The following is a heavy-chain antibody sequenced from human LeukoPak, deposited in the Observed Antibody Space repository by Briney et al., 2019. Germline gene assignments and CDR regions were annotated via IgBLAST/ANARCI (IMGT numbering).Heavy chain of an antibody. CDR2: IWYDGSNK. D-gene: IGHD6-6*01. V-gene: IGHV3-33*01. CDR1: GSTFRSYG. J-gene: IGHJ4*02. Sequence: PGRSLRLSCAASGSTFRSYGMHWVRQAPGKGLEWVAVIWYDGSNKYCADSVKGRFTISRDNSKNTLYLEMSSLRAEDTAVYYCARVGSSSSLGFDYWGQGTLVTVSS. CDR3: ARVGSSSSLGFDY.